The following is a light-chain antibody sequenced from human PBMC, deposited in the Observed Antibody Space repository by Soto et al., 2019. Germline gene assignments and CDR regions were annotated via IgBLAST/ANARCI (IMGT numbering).Light chain of an antibody. CDR2: EVS. J-gene: IGLJ1*01. Sequence: QSVLTQPASVSGSPGQSITISCTGSSSDVGGYNYVSWYQQHPGKAPKLMIYEVSNRPSGVSNRFSGSKSGNTASLTISGLQDEDEAYYDVSSYKRNSTCSVFGNG. CDR1: SSDVGGYNY. V-gene: IGLV2-14*01. CDR3: SSYKRNSTCSV.